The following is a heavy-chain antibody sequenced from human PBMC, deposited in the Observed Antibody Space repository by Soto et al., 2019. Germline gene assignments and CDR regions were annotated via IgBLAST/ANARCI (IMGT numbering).Heavy chain of an antibody. J-gene: IGHJ6*02. CDR1: GGTFSSYT. Sequence: QVQLVQSGAEVKKPGSSVKVSCKASGGTFSSYTISWVRQAPGQGLEWMGRIIPILGIANYAQKFQGRVTITADKXXSXAXXELSSLRSEDTAVYYCARVSCGGDCNYYYYYGMDVWGQGTTVTVSS. D-gene: IGHD2-21*02. CDR2: IIPILGIA. CDR3: ARVSCGGDCNYYYYYGMDV. V-gene: IGHV1-69*02.